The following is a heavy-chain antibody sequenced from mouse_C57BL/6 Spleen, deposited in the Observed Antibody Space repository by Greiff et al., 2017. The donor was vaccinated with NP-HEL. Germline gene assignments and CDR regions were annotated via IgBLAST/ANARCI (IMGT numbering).Heavy chain of an antibody. CDR2: INPYNGGT. CDR3: ARSGGRWFAY. D-gene: IGHD3-1*01. Sequence: VQLQQSGPVLVKPGASVKMSCKASGYTFTDYYMNWVKQSHGKSLEWIGVINPYNGGTSYNQKFKGKATLTVDKSSSTAYMELNSLTSEDSAVYYCARSGGRWFAYWGQGTLVTVSA. J-gene: IGHJ3*01. V-gene: IGHV1-19*01. CDR1: GYTFTDYY.